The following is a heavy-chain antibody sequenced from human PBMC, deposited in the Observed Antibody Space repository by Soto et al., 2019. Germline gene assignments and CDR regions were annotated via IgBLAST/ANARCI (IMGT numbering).Heavy chain of an antibody. CDR2: ISTYTGNT. Sequence: QVHLVQSGAEVKKPGASVKVSCKASGYTFTNYDINWVRQAPGQGLEWMGWISTYTGNTNYAQKLQGRVTMTTATPTTTAYRERRSVRDDNPAVNCCEREDFAGSGRHPPGGMEGWGQGATVTVT. J-gene: IGHJ6*02. CDR3: EREDFAGSGRHPPGGMEG. V-gene: IGHV1-18*01. D-gene: IGHD3-10*01. CDR1: GYTFTNYD.